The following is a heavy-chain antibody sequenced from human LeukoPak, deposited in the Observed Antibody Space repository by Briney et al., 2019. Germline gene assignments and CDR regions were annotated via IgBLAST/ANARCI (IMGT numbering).Heavy chain of an antibody. CDR1: GGSISSYY. V-gene: IGHV4-59*12. Sequence: SETLSLTCTVSGGSISSYYWSWIRQPPGKGLEWIGYIYYSGSTNYNPSLKSRVTISVDTSKNQFSLKLSSVTAADTAVYYCARGRRITMIVVVPRAFDIWGQGTMVTVSS. J-gene: IGHJ3*02. D-gene: IGHD3-22*01. CDR2: IYYSGST. CDR3: ARGRRITMIVVVPRAFDI.